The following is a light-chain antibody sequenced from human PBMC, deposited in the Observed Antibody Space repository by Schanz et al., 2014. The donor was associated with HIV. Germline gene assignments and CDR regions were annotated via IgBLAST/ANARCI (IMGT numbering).Light chain of an antibody. Sequence: DIQMTQSPSSLSASVGDRVTITCRASQTIDTYLNWYQQEAGKAPKLLIYAASSLQSGVPSRFSGSGSGTDFNLTISNLQPDDFATYYCQQCDTCPYTFGQGTKLHIK. V-gene: IGKV1-39*01. J-gene: IGKJ2*01. CDR3: QQCDTCPYT. CDR1: QTIDTY. CDR2: AAS.